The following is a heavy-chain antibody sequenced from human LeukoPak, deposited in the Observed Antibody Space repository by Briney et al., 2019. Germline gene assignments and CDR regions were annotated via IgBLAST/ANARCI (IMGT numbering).Heavy chain of an antibody. V-gene: IGHV4-34*01. CDR2: INHSGST. CDR3: ARGIRKWDQREEY. D-gene: IGHD1-26*01. Sequence: PSETLSLTCAVYGGSFSGYYWSWIRQPPGKGLEWIGEINHSGSTNYNPSLKSRVTISVDTSKNQFSLKLSSVTAADTAVYYCARGIRKWDQREEYWVQGTLVTVSS. J-gene: IGHJ4*02. CDR1: GGSFSGYY.